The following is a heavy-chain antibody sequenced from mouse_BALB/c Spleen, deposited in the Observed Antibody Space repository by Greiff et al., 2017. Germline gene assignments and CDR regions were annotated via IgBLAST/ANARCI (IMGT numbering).Heavy chain of an antibody. CDR2: ILPGSGST. CDR3: ARGVYYYGSSYFSYWYFDV. D-gene: IGHD1-1*01. CDR1: GYTFSSYW. J-gene: IGHJ1*01. Sequence: QVQLKQSGAELMKPGASVKISCKATGYTFSSYWIEWVKQRPGHGLEWIGEILPGSGSTNYNEKFKGKATFTADTSSNTAYMQLSSLTSEDSAVYYCARGVYYYGSSYFSYWYFDVWGAGTTVTVSS. V-gene: IGHV1-9*01.